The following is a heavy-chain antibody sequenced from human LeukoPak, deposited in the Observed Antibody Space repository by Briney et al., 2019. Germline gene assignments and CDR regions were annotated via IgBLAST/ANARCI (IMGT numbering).Heavy chain of an antibody. D-gene: IGHD2-21*01. J-gene: IGHJ5*02. CDR1: GYSFTDYY. CDR3: ARADSLDGGPYLIGP. Sequence: ASVKVSYKTSGYSFTDYYMHWVRQAPGQGLEWMGWINPNSGGTSSAQKFQGRVTITRDTSITTVYMEVSWLTSDDTAIYYCARADSLDGGPYLIGPWGQGTLVTGAS. CDR2: INPNSGGT. V-gene: IGHV1-2*02.